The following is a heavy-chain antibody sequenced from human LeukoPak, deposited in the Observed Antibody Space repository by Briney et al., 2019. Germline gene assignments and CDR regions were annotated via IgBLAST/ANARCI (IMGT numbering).Heavy chain of an antibody. V-gene: IGHV4-59*01. CDR1: GDSISSYY. Sequence: SETLSLTCTVSGDSISSYYWSWIRQPPGKGLEWIGYIYYSGSTNYNPSLKSRVTISVDTSKNQFSLKLSSVTAADTAVYYCARGPAITMVRGDNFDYWGQGTLVTVSS. J-gene: IGHJ4*02. CDR2: IYYSGST. D-gene: IGHD3-10*01. CDR3: ARGPAITMVRGDNFDY.